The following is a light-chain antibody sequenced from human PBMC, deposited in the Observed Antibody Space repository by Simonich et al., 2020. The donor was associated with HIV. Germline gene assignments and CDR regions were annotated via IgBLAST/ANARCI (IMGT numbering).Light chain of an antibody. CDR2: GAS. V-gene: IGKV3D-20*02. J-gene: IGKJ1*01. CDR3: QQSSNWPLT. Sequence: EIVLTQSPDTLSLSPGERATHSCRASQSVSSSYLTWYQQKPGQAPRLLIYGASSRATDNPNRYSGSGSGTDFTLTISSLEPEDVAVYYCQQSSNWPLTFGQGTKVDIK. CDR1: QSVSSSY.